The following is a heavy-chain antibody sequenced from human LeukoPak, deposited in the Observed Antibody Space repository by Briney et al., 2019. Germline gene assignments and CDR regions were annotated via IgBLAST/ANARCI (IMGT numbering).Heavy chain of an antibody. J-gene: IGHJ4*02. CDR1: GFTFSSYT. Sequence: GGSLRLSCAASGFTFSSYTMNWVRQAPGKGLEWVSSISSSNSYVYYADSVKGPFTISRDNAKNSLYLQMNSLRAEDTAVYYCASTVTYCGGDCSGYWGQGILVTVSS. D-gene: IGHD2-21*01. CDR3: ASTVTYCGGDCSGY. CDR2: ISSSNSYV. V-gene: IGHV3-21*01.